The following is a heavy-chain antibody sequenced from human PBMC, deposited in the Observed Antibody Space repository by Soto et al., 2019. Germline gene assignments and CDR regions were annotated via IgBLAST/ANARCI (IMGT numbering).Heavy chain of an antibody. CDR2: TYYRSKWYN. J-gene: IGHJ3*02. D-gene: IGHD6-19*01. V-gene: IGHV6-1*01. Sequence: SQTLSLTCAISGDSVSSNSAARNWIRQSPSRGLEWLGRTYYRSKWYNDYTVSVKSRITINPDTSKNQFSLQLNSVTPEDTAVYYCARVGAVAGHDAFDIWGQGTMVTVSS. CDR1: GDSVSSNSAA. CDR3: ARVGAVAGHDAFDI.